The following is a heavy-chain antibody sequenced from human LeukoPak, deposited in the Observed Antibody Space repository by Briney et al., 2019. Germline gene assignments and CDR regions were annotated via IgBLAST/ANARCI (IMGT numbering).Heavy chain of an antibody. CDR3: ARAYSSGYSHDAFGI. D-gene: IGHD3-22*01. Sequence: ASVKVSWKASGYTFTSYDINWVRQATGQGLEWMGWMNPNSGNTGYAQKFQGRVTITRNTSISTAYMELSSLRSEDTAVYYCARAYSSGYSHDAFGIWGQGTMVTVSS. CDR1: GYTFTSYD. CDR2: MNPNSGNT. J-gene: IGHJ3*02. V-gene: IGHV1-8*03.